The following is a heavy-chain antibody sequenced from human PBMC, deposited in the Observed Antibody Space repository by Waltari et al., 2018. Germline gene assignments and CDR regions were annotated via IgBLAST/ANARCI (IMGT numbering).Heavy chain of an antibody. Sequence: QVQLQESGPGLVKPSQTLSLTCPVSGGSISSGRYYWSWLRQPAGKGLEWIGYIYTSGSTTYNPSLKCRVTISVDTSKNQFSLKLSSVTAADTAVYYCARDSYSSSLRWFDPWGQGTLVTVSS. CDR1: GGSISSGRYY. J-gene: IGHJ5*02. V-gene: IGHV4-61*09. CDR2: IYTSGST. D-gene: IGHD6-13*01. CDR3: ARDSYSSSLRWFDP.